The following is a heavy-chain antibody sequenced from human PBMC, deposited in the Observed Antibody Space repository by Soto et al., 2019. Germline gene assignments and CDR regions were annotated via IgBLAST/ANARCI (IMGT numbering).Heavy chain of an antibody. V-gene: IGHV3-23*01. D-gene: IGHD3-22*01. CDR2: ISGSGGST. CDR1: GFTFSSYA. J-gene: IGHJ3*02. Sequence: GGSLRLSCAASGFTFSSYAMSWVRQAPGKGLEWVSAISGSGGSTYYADSVKGRFTISRDNSKNTLYLQMNSLRAEDTAVYYCAKGAQTYYYDSSGYYERHDAFDIWGQGTMVTVSS. CDR3: AKGAQTYYYDSSGYYERHDAFDI.